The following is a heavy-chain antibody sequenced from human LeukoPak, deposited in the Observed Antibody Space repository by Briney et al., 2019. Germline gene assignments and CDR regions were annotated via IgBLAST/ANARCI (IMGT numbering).Heavy chain of an antibody. D-gene: IGHD3-22*01. Sequence: PGGSLRLSCAASGFTVSSNYMTWVRQAPGKGLEWVSVISGSGGSTYYADSVKGRFTISRDNSKNTLYVQMNSLRAEDTAVYYCAKHLYYDSGAYHTLSSFDYWGRGTLVTVSS. CDR3: AKHLYYDSGAYHTLSSFDY. V-gene: IGHV3-23*01. J-gene: IGHJ4*02. CDR1: GFTVSSNY. CDR2: ISGSGGST.